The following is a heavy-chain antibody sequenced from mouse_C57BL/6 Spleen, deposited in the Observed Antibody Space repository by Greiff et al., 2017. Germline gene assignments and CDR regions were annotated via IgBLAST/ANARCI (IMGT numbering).Heavy chain of an antibody. Sequence: QVQLQQPGAELVKPGASVKLSCKASGYTFTSYWMHWVKQRPGQGLEWIGMIHPNTGSTNYNEKFKSKATLTVAKSSSTAYKQLSSLTSEDSAVYYCARSGYYGSSLGYFDYWGQGTTLTVSS. D-gene: IGHD1-1*01. CDR1: GYTFTSYW. CDR3: ARSGYYGSSLGYFDY. J-gene: IGHJ2*01. CDR2: IHPNTGST. V-gene: IGHV1-64*01.